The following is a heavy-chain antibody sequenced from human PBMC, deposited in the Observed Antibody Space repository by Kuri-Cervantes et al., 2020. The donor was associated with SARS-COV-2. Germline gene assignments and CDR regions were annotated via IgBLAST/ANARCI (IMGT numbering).Heavy chain of an antibody. J-gene: IGHJ4*02. CDR2: MNPNSGNT. Sequence: ASVKVSCKASGYTFTSYDINWVRQATGQGLEWMGWMNPNSGNTGYAQKFQGRVTMTRNTSISTAYMELSRLRSDDTAVYYCARDLTIFGVVISYFDYWGQGTLVTVSS. V-gene: IGHV1-8*02. CDR3: ARDLTIFGVVISYFDY. D-gene: IGHD3-3*01. CDR1: GYTFTSYD.